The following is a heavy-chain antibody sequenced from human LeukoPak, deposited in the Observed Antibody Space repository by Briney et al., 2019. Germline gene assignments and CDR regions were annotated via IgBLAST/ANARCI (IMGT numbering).Heavy chain of an antibody. V-gene: IGHV3-13*01. Sequence: GGSLRLSCAASGFTYSSYDMHWVRQATGKGLEWVSAIGTAGDTYYPGSVKGRFTISRENAKNSLYLQMNSLRAGDTAVYYCARGGLPGIAVAGPDYWGQGTLVTVSS. J-gene: IGHJ4*02. CDR3: ARGGLPGIAVAGPDY. CDR1: GFTYSSYD. CDR2: IGTAGDT. D-gene: IGHD6-19*01.